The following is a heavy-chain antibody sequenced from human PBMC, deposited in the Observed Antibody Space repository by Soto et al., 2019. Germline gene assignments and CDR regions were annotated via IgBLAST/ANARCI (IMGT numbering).Heavy chain of an antibody. J-gene: IGHJ4*02. Sequence: GGSLRLSCAASGFTFSSYGMHWVRQAPGKGLEWVAVISYDGSNKYYADSVKGRFTISRDNSKNTLYLQMNSLRAEDTAVYYCATEYHDSSGYYSAWDYWGQGTLVTVSS. CDR3: ATEYHDSSGYYSAWDY. V-gene: IGHV3-30*03. CDR2: ISYDGSNK. CDR1: GFTFSSYG. D-gene: IGHD3-22*01.